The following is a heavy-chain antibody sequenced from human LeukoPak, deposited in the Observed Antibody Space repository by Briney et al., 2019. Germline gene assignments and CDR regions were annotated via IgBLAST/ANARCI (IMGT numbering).Heavy chain of an antibody. CDR2: ISAYNGNT. Sequence: GASVKVSCKASGYTFTSYGISWVRQAPGQGLEWMGWISAYNGNTNYAQKFQGWVTMTRDTSISTAYMELSRLRSDDTAVYYCARDWDWDSPPAYWGQGTLVTVSS. D-gene: IGHD1-26*01. V-gene: IGHV1-18*01. CDR3: ARDWDWDSPPAY. J-gene: IGHJ4*02. CDR1: GYTFTSYG.